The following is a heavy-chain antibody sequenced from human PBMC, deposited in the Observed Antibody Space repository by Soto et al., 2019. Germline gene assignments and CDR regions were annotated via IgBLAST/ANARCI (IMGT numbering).Heavy chain of an antibody. CDR2: IYYSGST. CDR1: GGSISSYY. V-gene: IGHV4-59*01. J-gene: IGHJ4*02. Sequence: SGTLSLTCTVSGGSISSYYWSWIRQPPGKGLEWIGYIYYSGSTNYNPSLKSRVTISVDTSKNQFSLKLSSVTAADTAVYYCARDADYGDLYFDYWGQGTRVTVS. D-gene: IGHD4-17*01. CDR3: ARDADYGDLYFDY.